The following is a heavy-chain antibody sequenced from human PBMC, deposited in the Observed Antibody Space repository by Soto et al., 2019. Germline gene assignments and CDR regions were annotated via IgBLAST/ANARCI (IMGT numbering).Heavy chain of an antibody. D-gene: IGHD3-10*01. CDR3: ARHPYSYGSGKSRFDP. J-gene: IGHJ5*02. Sequence: QLQLQESGPGLVKPSETLSLTCTVSGGSLTYTGYYWSWIRQPPGKGLEWIASISYSGSTFYTPSLRSRVTMSVNTAENQFSLKLTSLTATDTAIYYCARHPYSYGSGKSRFDPWGQGTLVTVSS. V-gene: IGHV4-39*01. CDR2: ISYSGST. CDR1: GGSLTYTGYY.